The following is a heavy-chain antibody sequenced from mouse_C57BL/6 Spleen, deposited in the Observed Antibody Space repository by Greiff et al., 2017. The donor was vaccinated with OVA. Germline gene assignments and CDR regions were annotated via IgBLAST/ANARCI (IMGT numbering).Heavy chain of an antibody. V-gene: IGHV5-4*03. CDR2: ISDGGSYT. CDR3: ASSTYDGYYCYFDY. D-gene: IGHD2-3*01. CDR1: GFTFSSYA. Sequence: EVKVVESGGGLVKPGGSLKLSCAASGFTFSSYAMSWVRQTPEKRLEWVATISDGGSYTYYPDNVKGRFTISRDNAKNNLYLQMSHLKSEDTAMYYCASSTYDGYYCYFDYWVQGTTLTVSS. J-gene: IGHJ2*01.